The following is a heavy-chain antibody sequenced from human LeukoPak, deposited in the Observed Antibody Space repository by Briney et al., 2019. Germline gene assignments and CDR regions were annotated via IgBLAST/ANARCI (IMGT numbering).Heavy chain of an antibody. CDR2: ISSSGSTI. Sequence: GGSLRLSCAASGFTFSDYYMSRIRQAPGKGLEWVSYISSSGSTIYYADSVKGRFTISRDNAKNSLYLQMNSLRAEDTAVYYCARGRYYDSSGYPAAYYFDYWGQGTLVTVSS. CDR1: GFTFSDYY. CDR3: ARGRYYDSSGYPAAYYFDY. J-gene: IGHJ4*02. V-gene: IGHV3-11*01. D-gene: IGHD3-22*01.